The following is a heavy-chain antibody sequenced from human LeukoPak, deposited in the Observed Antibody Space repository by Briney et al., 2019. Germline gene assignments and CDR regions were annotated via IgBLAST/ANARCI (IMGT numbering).Heavy chain of an antibody. CDR2: IRSKAYGGTT. CDR1: GFTFGDYA. J-gene: IGHJ5*02. D-gene: IGHD6-19*01. CDR3: TRDKWQQWLVGGWFDP. V-gene: IGHV3-49*03. Sequence: GGSLRLSCTASGFTFGDYAMSWFCQAPGKGLGWVGFIRSKAYGGTTEYAASVKGRFTISRDDSKSIAYLQMNSLKTEDTAVYYCTRDKWQQWLVGGWFDPWGQGTLVTVSS.